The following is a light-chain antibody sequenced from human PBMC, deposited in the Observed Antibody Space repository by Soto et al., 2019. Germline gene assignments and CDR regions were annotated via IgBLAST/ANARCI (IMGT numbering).Light chain of an antibody. CDR1: SSDVGGYNY. CDR3: SSYTSSSGYV. V-gene: IGLV2-14*01. Sequence: QSALTQPASVSGSPGQSITISCTGTSSDVGGYNYVSWYQQHPGKAPKLMIYEVSNRPSGVSNRFSGSKSGNTASLTISGLQAEDEADYCCSSYTSSSGYVFGTGTKVTVL. CDR2: EVS. J-gene: IGLJ1*01.